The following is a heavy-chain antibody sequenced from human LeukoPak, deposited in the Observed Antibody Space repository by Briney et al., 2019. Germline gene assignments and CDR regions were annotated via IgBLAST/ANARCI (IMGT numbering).Heavy chain of an antibody. CDR3: AKERSFGTWLGDY. CDR2: ISGSGGGT. CDR1: GFTFSSYA. J-gene: IGHJ4*02. Sequence: PGGSLRLSCAASGFTFSSYAMTWVRQAPGKGLEWVSAISGSGGGTYYADSVKGRFTVSRDNSKNTLYLHMNSLRAEDTAVYYCAKERSFGTWLGDYWGQGTLVTVSS. V-gene: IGHV3-23*01. D-gene: IGHD2/OR15-2a*01.